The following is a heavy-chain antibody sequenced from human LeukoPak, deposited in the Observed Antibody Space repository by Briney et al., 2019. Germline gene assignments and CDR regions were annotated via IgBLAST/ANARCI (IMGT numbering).Heavy chain of an antibody. D-gene: IGHD3-22*01. J-gene: IGHJ3*02. V-gene: IGHV5-51*01. Sequence: GESLKISCKGSGYSFTSYWIGWVRQMPGKGLEWMGIIYPGDSDTRYSPSFQGQVTISADKSIGTAYLQWSSLKASDTAMYYCATGRTYYYDSSGRSDAFDIWGQGTMVTVSS. CDR2: IYPGDSDT. CDR3: ATGRTYYYDSSGRSDAFDI. CDR1: GYSFTSYW.